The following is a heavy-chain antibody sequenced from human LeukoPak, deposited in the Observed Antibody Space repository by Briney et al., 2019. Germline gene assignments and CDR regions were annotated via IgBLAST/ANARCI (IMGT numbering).Heavy chain of an antibody. CDR3: AKGRRAVAGSPTGY. V-gene: IGHV3-23*01. J-gene: IGHJ4*02. Sequence: GGSLRLPCAASGFTFSSYAMSWVRQAPGKGLEWVSAISGSGGSTYYADSVKGRFTISRDNSKNTLYLQMNSLRAEDTAVYYCAKGRRAVAGSPTGYWGQGTLVTVSS. CDR2: ISGSGGST. CDR1: GFTFSSYA. D-gene: IGHD6-19*01.